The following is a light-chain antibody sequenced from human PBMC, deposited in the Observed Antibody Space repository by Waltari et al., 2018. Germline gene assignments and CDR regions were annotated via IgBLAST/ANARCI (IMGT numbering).Light chain of an antibody. J-gene: IGKJ1*01. CDR1: QSLLHSNGNTY. Sequence: DIVMTQTPPSLSVTPGEPASISCRSSQSLLHSNGNTYFYWFLQKPGQPPRLLIYRVSNRFSGVPDRFSGTGSGSDFTLKISRVEAEDVGTYYCMQALQIPRTFGQGTKVEIK. CDR3: MQALQIPRT. V-gene: IGKV2-29*02. CDR2: RVS.